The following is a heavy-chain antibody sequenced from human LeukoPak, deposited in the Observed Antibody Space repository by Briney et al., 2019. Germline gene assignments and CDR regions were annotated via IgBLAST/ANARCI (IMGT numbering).Heavy chain of an antibody. Sequence: SETLSLTCTVSGGSISSYYWSWIRQPPGKGLEWIGYIYYSGSTNYNPSLTSRVTISVDTSKNQFSLNLSSVTAADTAVYYCARVPLAVAGTNAFDIWGQGTMVTVSS. D-gene: IGHD6-19*01. V-gene: IGHV4-59*12. CDR2: IYYSGST. CDR3: ARVPLAVAGTNAFDI. J-gene: IGHJ3*02. CDR1: GGSISSYY.